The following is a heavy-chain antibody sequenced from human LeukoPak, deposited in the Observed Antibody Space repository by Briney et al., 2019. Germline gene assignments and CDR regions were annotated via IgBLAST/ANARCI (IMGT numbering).Heavy chain of an antibody. CDR1: GFTFSSYW. CDR3: AILGYSSSVFDC. D-gene: IGHD6-13*01. V-gene: IGHV3-30-3*01. CDR2: ISKDGTNK. Sequence: GGSLRLSCAASGFTFSSYWMHWVRQAPGKGLEWAALISKDGTNKYYPDSVKGRFTISRDNSKNTLYLQMNSLRAEDTAVYYCAILGYSSSVFDCWGQGTLVTVSS. J-gene: IGHJ4*02.